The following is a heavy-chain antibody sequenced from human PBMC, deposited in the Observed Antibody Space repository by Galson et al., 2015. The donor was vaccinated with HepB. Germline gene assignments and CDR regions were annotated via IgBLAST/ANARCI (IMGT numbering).Heavy chain of an antibody. V-gene: IGHV5-10-1*01. J-gene: IGHJ6*02. Sequence: QSGAEVKKPGESLRISCQGSGYTFTNYWISWVRQEPGKGLEWMLNINPSDSYTNYNPSFQGHVSISADKSINTAYLQWSSLQASDTAMNYCVATPQGYGMDVWGHGTTVTVSS. CDR1: GYTFTNYW. CDR2: INPSDSYT. CDR3: VATPQGYGMDV.